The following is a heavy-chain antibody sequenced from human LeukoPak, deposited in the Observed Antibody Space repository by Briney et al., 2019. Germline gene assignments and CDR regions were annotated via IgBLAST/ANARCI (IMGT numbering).Heavy chain of an antibody. V-gene: IGHV1-8*01. Sequence: ASVKVSCKASGYTFTSYDINWVRQATGQGLEWMGWMNPNSGNTGYAQKFQGRVTMARNTSISTAYMELSSLRSEDTAVYYCARDHTGGYDFDYWGQGTLVTVSS. CDR2: MNPNSGNT. CDR1: GYTFTSYD. CDR3: ARDHTGGYDFDY. J-gene: IGHJ4*02. D-gene: IGHD5-12*01.